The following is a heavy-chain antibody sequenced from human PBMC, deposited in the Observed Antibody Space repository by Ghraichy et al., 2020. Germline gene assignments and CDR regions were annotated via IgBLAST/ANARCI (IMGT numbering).Heavy chain of an antibody. Sequence: ASVKVSCKASGYTFTGYYMPWVRQAPGQGLEWMGWINPYSGGTNYAQKLQGWVTMTRDTSINTAYMELSRLRSDDTAVYYCARDRPLSIRFGVVPEYYGMEVWGEGTTVTVSS. CDR1: GYTFTGYY. CDR3: ARDRPLSIRFGVVPEYYGMEV. D-gene: IGHD3-3*01. J-gene: IGHJ6*04. V-gene: IGHV1-2*04. CDR2: INPYSGGT.